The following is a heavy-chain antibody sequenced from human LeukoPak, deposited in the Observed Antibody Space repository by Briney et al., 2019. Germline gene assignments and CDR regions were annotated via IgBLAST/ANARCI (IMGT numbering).Heavy chain of an antibody. Sequence: PSETLSLTCGVSGGSIDITNYWSWVRPAPGKGLEWSGEIPHSGTTNYNPSLRSRVTMFLDRANNQFSLSLTSVTAADSAVYYCTRENRPFCPFAYWGQGVLVTVSS. V-gene: IGHV4-4*02. CDR1: GGSIDITNY. J-gene: IGHJ4*02. D-gene: IGHD2/OR15-2a*01. CDR2: IPHSGTT. CDR3: TRENRPFCPFAY.